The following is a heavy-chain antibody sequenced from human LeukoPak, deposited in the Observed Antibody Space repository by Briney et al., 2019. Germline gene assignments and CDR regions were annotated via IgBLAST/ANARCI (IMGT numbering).Heavy chain of an antibody. CDR1: GGTFSSYA. V-gene: IGHV1-69*13. Sequence: GASVKVSCKASGGTFSSYAISWVRQAPGQGLEWMGGIIPIFGTANYAQKFQGRVTITADESTSTANMELSSLRSEDTAVYYCARVLRLGILDAFDIWGQGTMVTVSS. J-gene: IGHJ3*02. CDR2: IIPIFGTA. CDR3: ARVLRLGILDAFDI. D-gene: IGHD6-13*01.